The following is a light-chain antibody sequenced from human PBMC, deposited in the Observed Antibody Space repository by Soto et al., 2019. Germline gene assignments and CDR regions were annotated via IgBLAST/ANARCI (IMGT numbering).Light chain of an antibody. J-gene: IGLJ1*01. CDR3: QTWVTGIYV. CDR1: SGHSSYA. V-gene: IGLV4-69*01. CDR2: LNSDGSH. Sequence: QSVLTQSPSASASLGASVKLTCTLSSGHSSYAIAWHQQQPEKGPRYLMKLNSDGSHSKGDGIPDRFSGPNSGAERYLTISSLQSEDEADYYCQTWVTGIYVFGTGTKVTVL.